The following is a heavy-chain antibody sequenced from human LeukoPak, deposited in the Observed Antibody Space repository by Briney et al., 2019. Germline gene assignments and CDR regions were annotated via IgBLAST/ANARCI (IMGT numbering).Heavy chain of an antibody. D-gene: IGHD3-3*01. Sequence: GGSLRLSCAASGFTFSSYWMSWVRQAPGKGLEWVANIKQDGSEKYYVDSVKGRFTISRDNAKNSLYLQMNSLRAEDTAVYYCAREVSNRNVLRFLEWPNKVRWFDPWGQGTLVTVSS. CDR3: AREVSNRNVLRFLEWPNKVRWFDP. CDR2: IKQDGSEK. V-gene: IGHV3-7*01. CDR1: GFTFSSYW. J-gene: IGHJ5*02.